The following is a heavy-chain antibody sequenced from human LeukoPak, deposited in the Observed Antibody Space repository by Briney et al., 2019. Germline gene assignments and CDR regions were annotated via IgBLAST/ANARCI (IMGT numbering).Heavy chain of an antibody. J-gene: IGHJ6*03. CDR1: GGTFSSYA. V-gene: IGHV1-69*05. CDR2: IIPIFGTA. D-gene: IGHD1-26*01. Sequence: SVKVSCKASGGTFSSYAISWVRQAPGQGLEWMGGIIPIFGTANYAQKFQGRVTITTDESTSTAYMELSSLRSEDTAVYYCAGVVGAKDDYYYYMDVWGKGTTVTVSS. CDR3: AGVVGAKDDYYYYMDV.